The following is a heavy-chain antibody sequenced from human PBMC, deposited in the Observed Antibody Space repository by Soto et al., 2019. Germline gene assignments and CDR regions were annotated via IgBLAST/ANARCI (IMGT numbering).Heavy chain of an antibody. CDR1: GYTFTDYY. Sequence: ASVKVSCKASGYTFTDYYLHWVRQAPGQGLECMGWINPNNGDTNYAQKFQGRVTMTRDTSISTAYMEVSRLRSDDTAVYYCARSVSFITPRPEYWGQGTLVTVSS. CDR3: ARSVSFITPRPEY. J-gene: IGHJ4*02. CDR2: INPNNGDT. D-gene: IGHD6-6*01. V-gene: IGHV1-2*02.